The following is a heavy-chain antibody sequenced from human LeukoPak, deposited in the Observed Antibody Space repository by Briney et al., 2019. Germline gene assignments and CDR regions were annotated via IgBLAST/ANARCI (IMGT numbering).Heavy chain of an antibody. CDR2: IKSDGSST. J-gene: IGHJ4*02. Sequence: QAGGSLRLSCAASGFTFSSYWMHWVRQAPGKGLVWVSRIKSDGSSTSYADSVKGRFTISRDNAKNTLYLQMNSLRAEDTAVYYCARSTIFGVEIDYWGQGTLVTVSS. CDR3: ARSTIFGVEIDY. V-gene: IGHV3-74*01. D-gene: IGHD3-3*01. CDR1: GFTFSSYW.